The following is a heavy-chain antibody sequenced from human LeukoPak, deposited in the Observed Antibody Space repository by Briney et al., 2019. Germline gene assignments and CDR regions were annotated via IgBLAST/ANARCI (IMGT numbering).Heavy chain of an antibody. Sequence: SVKVSCKAYGGTFSRHAISWVRQAPGQGLEWMGGIIPIFGSPNYAQKFQGRLTITADRYTNTAYMELSSLKSEDTAVYYCARTVAGAFDIWGQGTMVTVSS. V-gene: IGHV1-69*06. J-gene: IGHJ3*02. CDR3: ARTVAGAFDI. CDR1: GGTFSRHA. CDR2: IIPIFGSP.